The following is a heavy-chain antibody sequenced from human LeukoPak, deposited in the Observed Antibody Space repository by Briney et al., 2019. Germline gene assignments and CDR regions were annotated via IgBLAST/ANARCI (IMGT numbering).Heavy chain of an antibody. J-gene: IGHJ4*02. D-gene: IGHD3-3*01. CDR2: IISIFGTG. CDR3: AKGHDDFRQFDF. Sequence: SVKVSCKASGGTFANYAISWVRKAPGQGLEWMGGIISIFGTGHSAQKFQGRLTITADESTRTTYMELSSLRSDDTAVYYCAKGHDDFRQFDFWGQGTLVIVSS. V-gene: IGHV1-69*13. CDR1: GGTFANYA.